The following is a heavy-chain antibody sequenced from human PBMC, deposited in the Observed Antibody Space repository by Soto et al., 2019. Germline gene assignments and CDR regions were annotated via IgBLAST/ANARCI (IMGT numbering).Heavy chain of an antibody. J-gene: IGHJ5*02. CDR3: ARVSWNYVNNWFAP. Sequence: QVQLQESGPGLVKPSQTLSLTCTVSGGSISSGGYYWSWIRQHPGKGLEWIGYIYYSGSTYYNPSLKSRVTISVDTSKNQFSLKLSSVTAADTAVYYCARVSWNYVNNWFAPWGQGTLVTFAS. CDR2: IYYSGST. CDR1: GGSISSGGYY. V-gene: IGHV4-31*03. D-gene: IGHD1-7*01.